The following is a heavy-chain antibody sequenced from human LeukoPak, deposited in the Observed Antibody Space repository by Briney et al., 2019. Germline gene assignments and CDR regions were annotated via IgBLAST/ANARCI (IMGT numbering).Heavy chain of an antibody. D-gene: IGHD3-3*01. CDR3: ARMYYDFWSGYNRFDP. J-gene: IGHJ5*02. V-gene: IGHV4-30-4*08. Sequence: PSETLSLTCTVSGGSISRGDYYWSWIRQPPGKGLEWIGYIYYSGSTYYNPSLKSRVTISVDTSKNQFSLKLSSVTAADTAVYYCARMYYDFWSGYNRFDPWGQGTLVTVSS. CDR1: GGSISRGDYY. CDR2: IYYSGST.